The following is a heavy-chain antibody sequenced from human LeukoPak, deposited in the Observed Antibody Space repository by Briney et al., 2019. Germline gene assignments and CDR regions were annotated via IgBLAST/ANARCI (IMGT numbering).Heavy chain of an antibody. V-gene: IGHV3-23*01. J-gene: IGHJ4*02. D-gene: IGHD6-19*01. CDR2: ISGSGGST. CDR1: GFTFRSYA. CDR3: AKDRASIAVAGPPGY. Sequence: GGSLRLSRAASGFTFRSYAMSWVRQAPGKGLEWVSGISGSGGSTYYADSVKGRFTISRDNSKNTLYLQINSLRAEDTAVYYCAKDRASIAVAGPPGYWGQGTLVTVSS.